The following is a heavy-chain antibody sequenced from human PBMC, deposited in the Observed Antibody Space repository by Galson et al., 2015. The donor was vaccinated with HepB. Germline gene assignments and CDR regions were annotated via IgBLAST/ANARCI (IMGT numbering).Heavy chain of an antibody. CDR1: GYTFTSYG. V-gene: IGHV1-18*04. CDR2: ISAYNGNT. Sequence: SCKASGYTFTSYGISWVRQAPGQGLEWMGWISAYNGNTNYAQKLQGRVTMTTDTSTSTAYMELRSLRSDDTAVYYCARRADILTGYYSGSWSDPWGQGTLVTVSS. CDR3: ARRADILTGYYSGSWSDP. D-gene: IGHD3-9*01. J-gene: IGHJ5*02.